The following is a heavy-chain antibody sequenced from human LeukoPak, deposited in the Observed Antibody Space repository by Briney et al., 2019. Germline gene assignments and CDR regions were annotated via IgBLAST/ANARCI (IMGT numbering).Heavy chain of an antibody. Sequence: ASVKVSCKASGYTFTSYGISWVRQAPGQGLEWMGWISAYNGNTNYAQKLQDRVTMTTDTSTSTAYMELRSLRSDDTAMYYCAREGIRIAAAGTIDYWGQGTLVTVSS. CDR1: GYTFTSYG. D-gene: IGHD6-13*01. V-gene: IGHV1-18*01. CDR2: ISAYNGNT. CDR3: AREGIRIAAAGTIDY. J-gene: IGHJ4*02.